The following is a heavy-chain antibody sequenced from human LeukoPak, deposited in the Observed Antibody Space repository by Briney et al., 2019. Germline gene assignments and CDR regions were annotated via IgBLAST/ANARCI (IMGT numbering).Heavy chain of an antibody. CDR1: GFTFSSYA. CDR2: ISGSGGST. CDR3: AKYRITMIVVGGAFDI. J-gene: IGHJ3*02. V-gene: IGHV3-23*01. D-gene: IGHD3-22*01. Sequence: PGGSLILSCAASGFTFSSYAMSWVRQAPGKGLEWVSAISGSGGSTYYADSVKGRFTISRDNSKNTLYLQMNSMRAEDTAVYYCAKYRITMIVVGGAFDIWGQGTMVTVSS.